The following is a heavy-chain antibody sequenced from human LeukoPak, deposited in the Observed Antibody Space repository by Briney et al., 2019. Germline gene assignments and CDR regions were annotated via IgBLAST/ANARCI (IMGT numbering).Heavy chain of an antibody. D-gene: IGHD3-16*01. CDR2: ISTSRSGGST. Sequence: GGSLRLSCAASGFTFTSNAMSWVRQAPGKGLEWVSSISTSRSGGSTYYADSVKGRFTVSRDNSKNMLYLQMNSLSAEDTAVYYCTRVITYFDYWGQGTLVTVSS. V-gene: IGHV3-23*01. J-gene: IGHJ4*02. CDR1: GFTFTSNA. CDR3: TRVITYFDY.